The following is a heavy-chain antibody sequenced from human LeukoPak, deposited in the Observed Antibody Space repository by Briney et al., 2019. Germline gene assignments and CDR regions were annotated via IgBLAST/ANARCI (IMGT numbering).Heavy chain of an antibody. CDR3: ATIAVVGKPTP. V-gene: IGHV4-38-2*01. CDR2: IYHTGST. CDR1: GYSINSAYY. Sequence: SETLSLTCAVFGYSINSAYYWGWIRQPPGKGLEWIGSIYHTGSTYYNPSLKSRVTISIDTSTNQFSLRLTSVTAADTAVYHCATIAVVGKPTPWGQGTLVTVSS. D-gene: IGHD6-19*01. J-gene: IGHJ5*02.